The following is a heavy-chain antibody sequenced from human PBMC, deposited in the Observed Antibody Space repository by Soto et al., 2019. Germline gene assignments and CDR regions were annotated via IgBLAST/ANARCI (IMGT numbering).Heavy chain of an antibody. D-gene: IGHD6-6*01. CDR1: GFTFSSYS. Sequence: PGGSPRLSCAASGFTFSSYSMNWVRQAPGKGLEWVSYISSSSSSIYYADSVKGRFTISRDNSKNTLYLQMNSLRAEDTAVYYCAKGDSSSLLYYYYSGMDVWGQGTTVTVSS. CDR2: ISSSSSSI. CDR3: AKGDSSSLLYYYYSGMDV. J-gene: IGHJ6*02. V-gene: IGHV3-48*01.